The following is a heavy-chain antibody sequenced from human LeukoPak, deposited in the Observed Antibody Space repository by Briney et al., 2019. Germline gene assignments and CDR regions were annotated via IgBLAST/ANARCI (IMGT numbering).Heavy chain of an antibody. CDR1: GGTIRSYS. D-gene: IGHD2-2*01. J-gene: IGHJ3*02. V-gene: IGHV1-69*13. CDR3: ARHCTGTTCPGAFDI. Sequence: ASVKVSCKASGGTIRSYSISWVRQAPGQGLEWMGGILSFFETTDFAQKFQGRVTITADESTNTVYMELSTLTSEDTAVYYCARHCTGTTCPGAFDIWGQGTMVTVSS. CDR2: ILSFFETT.